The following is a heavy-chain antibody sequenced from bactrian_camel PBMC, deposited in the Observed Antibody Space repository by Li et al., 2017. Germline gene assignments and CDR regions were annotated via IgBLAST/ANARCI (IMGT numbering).Heavy chain of an antibody. CDR3: AARPAGPYVVGVYATCYSQRDTMYNY. V-gene: IGHV3S53*01. D-gene: IGHD3*01. CDR1: GDTVGRYC. J-gene: IGHJ4*01. CDR2: IESDGST. Sequence: VQLVESGGGSVQVGGSLRLSCVASGDTVGRYCMGWFRQIPDKEREGVAGIESDGSTSYADSVKGRFTISQDGDKRTTYLQMDSLKPDDTATYYCAARPAGPYVVGVYATCYSQRDTMYNYWGQGTQVTVS.